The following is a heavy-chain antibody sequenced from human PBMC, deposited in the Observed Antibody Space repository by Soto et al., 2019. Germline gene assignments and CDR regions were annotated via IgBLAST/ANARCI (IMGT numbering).Heavy chain of an antibody. Sequence: PGGSLRLSCAASGFTVSSSYLTWVRQAPGEGLEWVSYIDSTSMHIYYADSVKGRFTITRDNAKKSVYLQMTSLRAEDTAVYYCARLVGAYQHYIDYWGQGTLVTVSS. V-gene: IGHV3-21*01. D-gene: IGHD1-26*01. J-gene: IGHJ4*02. CDR3: ARLVGAYQHYIDY. CDR2: IDSTSMHI. CDR1: GFTVSSSY.